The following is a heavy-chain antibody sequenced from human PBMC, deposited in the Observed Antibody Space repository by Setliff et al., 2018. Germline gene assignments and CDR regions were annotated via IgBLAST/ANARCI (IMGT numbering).Heavy chain of an antibody. CDR1: GGTFSSYG. V-gene: IGHV1-69*05. Sequence: ASVKVSCKASGGTFSSYGISWVRQAPGQGLEWLGGTIPNFGTTNYAQEFQGRVTIITGESTSTAYMELSSLRFEDTAVYYCAREGVDTRSSTDYRYYMDVWGKGTTVTVSS. CDR2: TIPNFGTT. D-gene: IGHD5-18*01. J-gene: IGHJ6*03. CDR3: AREGVDTRSSTDYRYYMDV.